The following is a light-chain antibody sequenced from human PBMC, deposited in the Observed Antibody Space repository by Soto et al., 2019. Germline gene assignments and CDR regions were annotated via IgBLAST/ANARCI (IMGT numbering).Light chain of an antibody. J-gene: IGKJ4*01. V-gene: IGKV3-15*01. CDR1: QSINND. Sequence: EVVMAQSPATLSVSPGKRVTLSCRASQSINNDLAWYQQKVGQGPRLLIYGASTRATGIPARFSGSGSGTEFTLTISRLQSEDSAVYYCQQYNKWPPLTFGGGTKVEIK. CDR3: QQYNKWPPLT. CDR2: GAS.